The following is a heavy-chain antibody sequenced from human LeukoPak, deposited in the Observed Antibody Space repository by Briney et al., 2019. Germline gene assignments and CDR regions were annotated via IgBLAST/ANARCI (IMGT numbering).Heavy chain of an antibody. Sequence: GASVKVSCKASGYTFTSYDINWVRQATGQGLEWMGWMNPNRGNTGYAQKFQGRVTITRNTSISTAYMELSSLRSEDTAVYYCARASNYYDSSGYEGGFDYWGQGTLVTVSS. CDR3: ARASNYYDSSGYEGGFDY. J-gene: IGHJ4*02. D-gene: IGHD3-22*01. V-gene: IGHV1-8*03. CDR2: MNPNRGNT. CDR1: GYTFTSYD.